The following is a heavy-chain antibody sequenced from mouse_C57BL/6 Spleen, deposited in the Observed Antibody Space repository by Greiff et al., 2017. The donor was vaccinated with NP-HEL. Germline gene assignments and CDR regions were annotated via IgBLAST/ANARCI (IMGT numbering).Heavy chain of an antibody. J-gene: IGHJ3*01. Sequence: QVQLQQSGAELVRPGASVTLSCKASGYTFTDYEMHWVKQTPVHGLEWIGAIDPETVGTAYNQKFKGKAILTADKSSSTAYMELRSLTSEDSAVYYCTRDYGSSYWFAYWGQGTLVTVSA. CDR2: IDPETVGT. V-gene: IGHV1-15*01. CDR3: TRDYGSSYWFAY. D-gene: IGHD1-1*01. CDR1: GYTFTDYE.